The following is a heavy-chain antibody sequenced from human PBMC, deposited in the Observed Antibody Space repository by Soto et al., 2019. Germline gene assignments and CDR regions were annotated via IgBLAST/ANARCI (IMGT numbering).Heavy chain of an antibody. CDR3: ARASSSWYWFAP. Sequence: MLLETLSLTCAVSGGSISSSNWWSWVRQPPGKGLEWIGEIYHSGSTNYNPSLKSRVTISVDKSKNQFSLKLSSVTAADTAVYYCARASSSWYWFAPWGQGTLVTVSS. J-gene: IGHJ5*02. V-gene: IGHV4-4*03. D-gene: IGHD6-13*01. CDR1: GGSISSSNW. CDR2: IYHSGST.